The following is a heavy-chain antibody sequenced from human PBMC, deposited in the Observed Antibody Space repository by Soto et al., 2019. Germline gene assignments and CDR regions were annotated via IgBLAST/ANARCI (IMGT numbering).Heavy chain of an antibody. J-gene: IGHJ4*02. V-gene: IGHV3-33*01. CDR3: ARDDDVPDYGRDH. D-gene: IGHD4-17*01. Sequence: QVQLVESGGGVVQPGRSLRLSCAASGFRFSNYGMQWVRQAPGKGLEWLAVIVADGTGLHYADSVRGRFTISRDNSKNPLYLQLSSLGADDTAIYFCARDDDVPDYGRDHWGQGTLVTVSS. CDR2: IVADGTGL. CDR1: GFRFSNYG.